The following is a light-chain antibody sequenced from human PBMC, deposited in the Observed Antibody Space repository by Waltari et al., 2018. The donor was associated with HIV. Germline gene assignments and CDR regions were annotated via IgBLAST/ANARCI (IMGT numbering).Light chain of an antibody. CDR2: KDS. Sequence: SYELTQPTSVSVSPGQTARITCSGDALPKQYTYWYQQKPGQAPELVIYKDSERPSGIPERFSGSNSGTTVTLTISGVQAEDEADYYCQSADSSGSPYVVFGGGTKLTVL. V-gene: IGLV3-25*03. CDR1: ALPKQY. CDR3: QSADSSGSPYVV. J-gene: IGLJ2*01.